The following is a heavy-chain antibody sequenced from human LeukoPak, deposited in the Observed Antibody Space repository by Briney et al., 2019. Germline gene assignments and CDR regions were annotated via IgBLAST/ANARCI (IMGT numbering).Heavy chain of an antibody. Sequence: GGSLRLSCAASGFTFDDYTMHWVRQAPGKGLGWVSLISWDGGSTYYADSVKGRFTISRDNSKNSLYLQMNSLRTEDTALYYCAIEYSSLNYFDYRGQGTLVTVSS. J-gene: IGHJ4*02. CDR2: ISWDGGST. CDR3: AIEYSSLNYFDY. D-gene: IGHD6-6*01. CDR1: GFTFDDYT. V-gene: IGHV3-43*01.